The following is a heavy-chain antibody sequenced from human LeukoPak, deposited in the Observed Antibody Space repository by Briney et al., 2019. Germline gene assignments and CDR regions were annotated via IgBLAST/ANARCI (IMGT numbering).Heavy chain of an antibody. Sequence: GGSLRLSCAASGFTFDDYAMHWVRQAPGKGLEWVSGISWNSGSIGYADSVKGRFTISRDNAKNTLYLQMNSLRAEDTAVYYCARCVYSSSWVHDYWGQGTLVTVPS. J-gene: IGHJ4*02. CDR2: ISWNSGSI. CDR1: GFTFDDYA. D-gene: IGHD6-13*01. CDR3: ARCVYSSSWVHDY. V-gene: IGHV3-9*01.